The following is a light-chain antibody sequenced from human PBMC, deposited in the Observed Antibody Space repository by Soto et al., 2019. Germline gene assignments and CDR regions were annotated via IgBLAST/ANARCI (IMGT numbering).Light chain of an antibody. CDR3: QQYNNWHLLT. CDR1: QSVSSN. CDR2: GAS. V-gene: IGKV3-15*01. J-gene: IGKJ4*01. Sequence: EILMTQSPATLSVSPGERATLSCRASQSVSSNLAWYQQKPGQAPRLLIYGASTRATGIPASFSGSGSGTEFTLTISSLQYEDFAVYYCQQYNNWHLLTFGGGTKVDIK.